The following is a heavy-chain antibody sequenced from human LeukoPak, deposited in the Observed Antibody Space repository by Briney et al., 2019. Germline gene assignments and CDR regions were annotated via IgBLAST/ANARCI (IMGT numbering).Heavy chain of an antibody. CDR3: ARGVRAYYYYMDV. D-gene: IGHD3-10*01. CDR2: IIPIFGTA. J-gene: IGHJ6*03. Sequence: ASVKVSCKASGGTFSSYAISWVRQAPGQGLEWMGGIIPIFGTANYAQKFQGRVTITTDESTSIAYMELSSLRSEDTAVYYCARGVRAYYYYMDVWGKGTTVTVSS. CDR1: GGTFSSYA. V-gene: IGHV1-69*05.